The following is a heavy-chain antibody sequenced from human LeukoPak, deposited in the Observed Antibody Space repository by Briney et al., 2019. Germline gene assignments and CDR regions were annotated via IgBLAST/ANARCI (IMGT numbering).Heavy chain of an antibody. CDR3: AILNYGDSDRYFDY. J-gene: IGHJ4*02. V-gene: IGHV4-34*01. CDR2: INHSGST. Sequence: SETLSLTCAVYGGSFSGYYWSRIRQPPGKGLEWIGEINHSGSTNYNPSLKSRVTISVDTSKNQFSLKLTSVTAADTAVYYCAILNYGDSDRYFDYWGQGTLVTVSS. CDR1: GGSFSGYY. D-gene: IGHD4-17*01.